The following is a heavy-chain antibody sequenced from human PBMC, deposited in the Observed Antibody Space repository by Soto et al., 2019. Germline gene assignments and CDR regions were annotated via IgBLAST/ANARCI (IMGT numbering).Heavy chain of an antibody. D-gene: IGHD4-17*01. J-gene: IGHJ4*02. CDR3: ARGTTVTQGLDY. CDR1: GFTVSSNY. CDR2: IYSGGST. V-gene: IGHV3-53*02. Sequence: EVQLVETGGGLIQPGGSLRLSCAASGFTVSSNYMSWVRQAPGKGLEWGSVIYSGGSTYYADSVKGRFTISRDNSKTTLYLQMNSLRAEDPAVYYCARGTTVTQGLDYWGQGTLVTVSS.